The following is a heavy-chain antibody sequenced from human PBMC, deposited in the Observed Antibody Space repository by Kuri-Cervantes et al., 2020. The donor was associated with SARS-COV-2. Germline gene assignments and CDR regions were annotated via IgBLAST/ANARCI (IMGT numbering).Heavy chain of an antibody. V-gene: IGHV3-23*01. D-gene: IGHD2-15*01. Sequence: GESLKISCAASGFTFSSYAVSWVRQAPGKGLEWVSAISGSGGSTYYADSVKGRFTISRDNSKNTLYLQMNSLRAEDTAVYYCAEAALGYCSGGSCYNNWFDPWGQGTLVTVSS. CDR2: ISGSGGST. J-gene: IGHJ5*02. CDR3: AEAALGYCSGGSCYNNWFDP. CDR1: GFTFSSYA.